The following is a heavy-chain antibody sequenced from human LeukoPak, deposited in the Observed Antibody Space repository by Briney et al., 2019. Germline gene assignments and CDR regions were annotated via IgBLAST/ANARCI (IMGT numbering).Heavy chain of an antibody. Sequence: GASVKVSCKASGYSFTDYYLHWVRQAPGQGFEWMGWINPNSGDTNYAQKFQGRVTMTRDTSISTTYMELSRLTSDDTAVYYCARAGIVMALDYWGQGTLVTASS. V-gene: IGHV1-2*02. J-gene: IGHJ4*02. CDR3: ARAGIVMALDY. CDR2: INPNSGDT. CDR1: GYSFTDYY. D-gene: IGHD6-19*01.